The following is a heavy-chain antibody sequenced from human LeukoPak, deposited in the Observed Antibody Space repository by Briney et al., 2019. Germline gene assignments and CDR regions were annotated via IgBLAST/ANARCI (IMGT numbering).Heavy chain of an antibody. D-gene: IGHD2-15*01. CDR2: ISCDGSNK. CDR3: ARMSPPYCSGGSCYSGDYYYYGMEV. CDR1: GFTFSSYA. J-gene: IGHJ6*02. V-gene: IGHV3-30-3*01. Sequence: GRSLRLSCAASGFTFSSYAMHGVRQAPGKGLEWVVVISCDGSNKYYADSVKGRFTISRDNSKNTLYLQMNSLRAEDTAVYYCARMSPPYCSGGSCYSGDYYYYGMEVWGQGTTVTVSS.